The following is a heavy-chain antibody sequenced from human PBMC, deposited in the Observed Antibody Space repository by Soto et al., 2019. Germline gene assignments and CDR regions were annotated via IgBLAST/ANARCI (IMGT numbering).Heavy chain of an antibody. CDR2: ISGSGGST. V-gene: IGHV3-23*01. CDR1: GFTFSSYA. CDR3: AKSSTFGGVIVDFDY. D-gene: IGHD3-16*02. J-gene: IGHJ4*02. Sequence: EVQLLESGGGLVQPGGSLRLSCAASGFTFSSYAMRWVRQAPGKGLEWVSAISGSGGSTYYADSVKGRFTISRDNYKNTLYLQMNSLRAEDTAVYYCAKSSTFGGVIVDFDYWGQGTLVTVSS.